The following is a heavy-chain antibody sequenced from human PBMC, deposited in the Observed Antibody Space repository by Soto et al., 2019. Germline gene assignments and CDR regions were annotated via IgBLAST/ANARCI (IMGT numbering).Heavy chain of an antibody. CDR3: ARDTPFDY. V-gene: IGHV1-18*01. CDR2: ISAYNGNT. J-gene: IGHJ4*02. Sequence: ALVNGACKASGYTFTRYGSSWVRQAPGQGLEWMGWISAYNGNTNYAQKLQGRVTMTTDTSTSTAHMELRSLRSDDTAVYYCARDTPFDYWGQGTLVTVSS. CDR1: GYTFTRYG.